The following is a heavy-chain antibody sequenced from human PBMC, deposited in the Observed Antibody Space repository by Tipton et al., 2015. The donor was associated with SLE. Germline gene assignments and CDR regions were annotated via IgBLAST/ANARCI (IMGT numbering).Heavy chain of an antibody. Sequence: GLVKPSETLSLTCAVYGGSFSGYYWSWIRQPPGKGLEWIGEINHSGSTNYNPSLKSRVTISLDTSKNQFSLKLNSVTAADTAVYYCARASPKGVRITIFGVGPGAFDIWGQGTMVTVSS. CDR2: INHSGST. CDR3: ARASPKGVRITIFGVGPGAFDI. V-gene: IGHV4-34*01. CDR1: GGSFSGYY. J-gene: IGHJ3*02. D-gene: IGHD3-3*01.